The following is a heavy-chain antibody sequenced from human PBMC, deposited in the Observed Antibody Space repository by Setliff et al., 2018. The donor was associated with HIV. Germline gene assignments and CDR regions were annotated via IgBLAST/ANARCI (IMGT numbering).Heavy chain of an antibody. CDR3: AKGADPGTSGHYAPYYFDC. CDR1: GFTFSSYA. J-gene: IGHJ4*02. Sequence: GGSLRLSCAASGFTFSSYAMSWVRQAPGKGLGWVSAITGSGGSTYYADSVQGRFTISRDNSKNTLYLQRNSLRAEDTAVYYCAKGADPGTSGHYAPYYFDCWGQGTLVTVSS. V-gene: IGHV3-23*01. CDR2: ITGSGGST. D-gene: IGHD3-22*01.